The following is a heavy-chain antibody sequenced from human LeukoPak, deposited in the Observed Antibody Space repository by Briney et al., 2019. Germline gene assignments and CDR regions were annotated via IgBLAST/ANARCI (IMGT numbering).Heavy chain of an antibody. CDR2: INHSGST. CDR1: GGSFSGYY. Sequence: SETLSLTCAVYGGSFSGYYWSWIRQPPGKGLEWIGEINHSGSTNYNPSLKSRVTISVDTSKNQFSLKLSSVTAADTAVYYCARVSGSYDILTGYYSLALDYWGQGTLVTVSS. CDR3: ARVSGSYDILTGYYSLALDY. J-gene: IGHJ4*02. D-gene: IGHD3-9*01. V-gene: IGHV4-34*01.